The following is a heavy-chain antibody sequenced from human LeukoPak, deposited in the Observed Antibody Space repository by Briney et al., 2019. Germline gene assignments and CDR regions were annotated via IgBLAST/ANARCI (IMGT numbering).Heavy chain of an antibody. CDR2: IIPIFGTA. D-gene: IGHD3-22*01. CDR1: GGTFSSYA. J-gene: IGHJ5*02. V-gene: IGHV1-69*05. Sequence: SVKVSCKASGGTFSSYAISWVRQAPGQGLECMGGIIPIFGTANYAQKFQGRVTITTDESTSTAYMGLSSLRSEDTAVYYCARGPSVYYDYNWFDPWGQGTLVTVPS. CDR3: ARGPSVYYDYNWFDP.